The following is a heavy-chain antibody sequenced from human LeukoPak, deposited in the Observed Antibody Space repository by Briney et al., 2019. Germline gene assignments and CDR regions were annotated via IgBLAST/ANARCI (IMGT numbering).Heavy chain of an antibody. J-gene: IGHJ4*02. D-gene: IGHD6-13*01. CDR1: GFTFSTYW. CDR3: ARSHASYSSSWYFSYYFDY. CDR2: INSDGSNT. V-gene: IGHV3-74*01. Sequence: PGGSLRLSCSASGFTFSTYWMPWVRQAPGKGLVWVSRINSDGSNTRYADSVKGRFTISRDNAKNTLYMQMNSLRAEDTAVYFCARSHASYSSSWYFSYYFDYWGQGALVTVSS.